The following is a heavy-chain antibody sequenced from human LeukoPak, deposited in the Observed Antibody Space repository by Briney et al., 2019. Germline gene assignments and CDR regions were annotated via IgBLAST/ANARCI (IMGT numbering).Heavy chain of an antibody. V-gene: IGHV3-23*01. J-gene: IGHJ4*02. Sequence: GGPLRLSCAASGFTFSNYAMGWVRKAPGKGLEWAAVISGGGGRTFYADSVKGRFTISRDNSKNTLYLQVNSLRAEDTAVYYCAKGELEYCSGSGCYAFDYWGQGTLVTVSS. D-gene: IGHD2-2*01. CDR2: ISGGGGRT. CDR3: AKGELEYCSGSGCYAFDY. CDR1: GFTFSNYA.